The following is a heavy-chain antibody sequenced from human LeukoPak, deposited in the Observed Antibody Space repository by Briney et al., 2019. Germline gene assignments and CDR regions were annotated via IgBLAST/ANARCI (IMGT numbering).Heavy chain of an antibody. Sequence: GGSLRLSCAASGFTFSIYAMSWVREAPGKGGECGSAISVSGGSTYYADSVKGRFTISRDHSKNTLYLQMNSLRAEDTAVYYCAKDYFDMIGPSRGAFDIWGQGTMVTVSS. CDR2: ISVSGGST. D-gene: IGHD3-22*01. J-gene: IGHJ3*02. V-gene: IGHV3-23*01. CDR1: GFTFSIYA. CDR3: AKDYFDMIGPSRGAFDI.